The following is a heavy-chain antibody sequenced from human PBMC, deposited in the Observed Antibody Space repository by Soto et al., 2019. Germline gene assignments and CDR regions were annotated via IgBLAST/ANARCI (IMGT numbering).Heavy chain of an antibody. CDR3: ARGFGVAVLGRSSKKYYFDY. CDR2: INHSGST. D-gene: IGHD6-19*01. V-gene: IGHV4-34*01. J-gene: IGHJ4*02. Sequence: LSLTCAVYGGSFSGYYWSWIRQPPGKGLEWIGEINHSGSTNYNPSLKSRVTISVDTSKNQFSLKLSSVTAADTAVYYCARGFGVAVLGRSSKKYYFDYWGQGTLVTVSS. CDR1: GGSFSGYY.